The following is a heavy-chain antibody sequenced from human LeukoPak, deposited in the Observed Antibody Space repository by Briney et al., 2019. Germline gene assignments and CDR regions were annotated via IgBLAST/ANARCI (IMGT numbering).Heavy chain of an antibody. Sequence: ASVKVSCKVSGDNLSELTVHWVRQAPGKGVEWIGGFDPEEGERLYAQKFEGRATMTEDTSTDTAYMQLTSLRSEDTAVYYCATFCVYDLLECFDYWGQGTLVTVSS. CDR2: FDPEEGER. J-gene: IGHJ4*02. V-gene: IGHV1-24*01. CDR3: ATFCVYDLLECFDY. D-gene: IGHD5/OR15-5a*01. CDR1: GDNLSELT.